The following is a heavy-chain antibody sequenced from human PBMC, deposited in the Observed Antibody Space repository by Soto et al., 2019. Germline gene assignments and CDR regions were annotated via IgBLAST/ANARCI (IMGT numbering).Heavy chain of an antibody. Sequence: QVQLVQSGAEVKKPGASVKVSCKASGYTFTSYGISWVRQAPGQGLEWMGWISAYNGNTNYAQKLQGRVTMTTDTXXSXAXXELRSLRFDVTAVYYWARGGYCAGSGYYGYSGLGPWGQGTLVTVSS. D-gene: IGHD3-22*01. CDR2: ISAYNGNT. CDR1: GYTFTSYG. V-gene: IGHV1-18*01. CDR3: ARGGYCAGSGYYGYSGLGP. J-gene: IGHJ5*02.